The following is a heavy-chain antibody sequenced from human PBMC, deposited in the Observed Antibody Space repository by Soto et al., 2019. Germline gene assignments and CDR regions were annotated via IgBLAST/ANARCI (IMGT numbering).Heavy chain of an antibody. Sequence: SETLSLTCTVSGGSISSGGYYWSWIRQHPGKGLEWIGYIYYSGSTYYNPSLKSRVTISVDTSKNQFSLKLGSVTAADTAVYYCARENLRLLDVWGQGTTVTVSS. CDR2: IYYSGST. CDR3: ARENLRLLDV. D-gene: IGHD3-3*01. V-gene: IGHV4-31*03. CDR1: GGSISSGGYY. J-gene: IGHJ6*02.